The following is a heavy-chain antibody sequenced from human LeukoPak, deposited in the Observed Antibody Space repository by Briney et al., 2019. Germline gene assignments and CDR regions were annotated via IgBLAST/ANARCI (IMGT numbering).Heavy chain of an antibody. D-gene: IGHD5-18*01. J-gene: IGHJ4*02. V-gene: IGHV4-59*08. CDR3: ARYNYGSGNFDY. CDR2: IYYSGST. CDR1: GGSIRSYY. Sequence: SETLSLTCTVSGGSIRSYYWSWIRQPPGEKLEWIEYIYYSGSTNYDPSLKSRVTISVDTSKNQFSPKLSSVTAADTAVYYCARYNYGSGNFDYWGLGTLVTVSS.